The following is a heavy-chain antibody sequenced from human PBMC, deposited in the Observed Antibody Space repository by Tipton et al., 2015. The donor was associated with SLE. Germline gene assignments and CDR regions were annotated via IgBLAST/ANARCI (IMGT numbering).Heavy chain of an antibody. Sequence: TLSLTCSVSGDSITSYYWSWFRQSTGRGLEWIGRVYSSGSANYNPALISRVSMSVDISKNQFFLTLRSVTAADTAVYFCARGDVDWGQGTLVTVS. CDR3: ARGDVD. CDR2: VYSSGSA. CDR1: GDSITSYY. V-gene: IGHV4-4*07. D-gene: IGHD5-24*01. J-gene: IGHJ4*02.